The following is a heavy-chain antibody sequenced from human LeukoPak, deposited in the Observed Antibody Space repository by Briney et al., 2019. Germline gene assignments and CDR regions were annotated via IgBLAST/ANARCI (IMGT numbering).Heavy chain of an antibody. CDR1: GFSITDHH. J-gene: IGHJ4*02. D-gene: IGHD6-13*01. CDR3: VRVVTTRSGWYHFDN. Sequence: GSLRLSCAGAGFSITDHHMDWVRQAPGKGLEWIGRSATTKPNSCTTQYAASVRGRFTISRDDSQNSLYLHLNSLETEDTAVYYCVRVVTTRSGWYHFDNWGLGTLVTVSS. V-gene: IGHV3-72*01. CDR2: SATTKPNSCTT.